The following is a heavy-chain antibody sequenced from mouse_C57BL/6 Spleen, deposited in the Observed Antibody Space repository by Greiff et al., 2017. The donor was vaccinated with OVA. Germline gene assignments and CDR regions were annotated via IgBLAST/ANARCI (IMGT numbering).Heavy chain of an antibody. D-gene: IGHD1-1*01. CDR2: INPGSGGT. CDR1: GYAFTNYL. Sequence: QVQLKESGAELVRPGTSVKVSCKASGYAFTNYLIAWVKQRPGQGLEWIGVINPGSGGTNYNEKFKGKATMTADKSSSTAYMQLSSLTSEDSAVYFCASGPYYNGSSHYWYFDVWGTGTTVTVSS. J-gene: IGHJ1*03. V-gene: IGHV1-54*01. CDR3: ASGPYYNGSSHYWYFDV.